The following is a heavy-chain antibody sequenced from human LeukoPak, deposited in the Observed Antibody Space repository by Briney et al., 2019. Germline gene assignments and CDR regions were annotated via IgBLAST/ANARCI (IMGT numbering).Heavy chain of an antibody. J-gene: IGHJ6*03. D-gene: IGHD3-22*01. V-gene: IGHV4-4*09. Sequence: RASETLSLTCTVSGGSISSYYWSWIRQPPGKGLEWIGYICTSGSTNYNPSLKSRVTISVDTSKNQFSLKLSSVTAADTAVYYCARTTITYYYDSSGYSVQPYYMDVWGKGTTVTVSS. CDR3: ARTTITYYYDSSGYSVQPYYMDV. CDR2: ICTSGST. CDR1: GGSISSYY.